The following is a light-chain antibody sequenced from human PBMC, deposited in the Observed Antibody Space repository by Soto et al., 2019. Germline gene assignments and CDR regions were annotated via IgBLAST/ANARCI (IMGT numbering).Light chain of an antibody. CDR1: QSVSSR. Sequence: EIVMTQSPATLSVSPGERGTLSWRASQSVSSRLAWYQQKRGQAPRLLIYGASTRATGIPDRFSGDGSVTHFTLTISRLEAEDFVMYYCQQYGSSPITFGQGTRLEIK. J-gene: IGKJ5*01. CDR2: GAS. CDR3: QQYGSSPIT. V-gene: IGKV3-20*01.